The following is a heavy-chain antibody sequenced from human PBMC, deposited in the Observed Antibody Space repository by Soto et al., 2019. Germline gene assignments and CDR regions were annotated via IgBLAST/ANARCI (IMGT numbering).Heavy chain of an antibody. CDR3: ARDSFPSSSWPNWFDP. Sequence: GGSLRLSCAASGFTFSDYYMSWIRQAPGKGLEWVSYISSSGSTIYYADSVKGRVTISRDNAKNSLYLQMNSLRAEDTAVYYCARDSFPSSSWPNWFDPWGQGTLVTVSS. J-gene: IGHJ5*02. CDR1: GFTFSDYY. CDR2: ISSSGSTI. V-gene: IGHV3-11*01. D-gene: IGHD6-13*01.